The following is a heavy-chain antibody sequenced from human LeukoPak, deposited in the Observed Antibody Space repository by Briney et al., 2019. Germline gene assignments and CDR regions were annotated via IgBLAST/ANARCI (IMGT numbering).Heavy chain of an antibody. CDR2: ISASGGTT. V-gene: IGHV3-23*01. CDR3: ARPGDGFDY. J-gene: IGHJ4*02. D-gene: IGHD3-16*01. Sequence: PGGSLRLSCAASGLTFSNYAMSWVRQAPGKGLEWVSSISASGGTTNYANSVKGRFTISRDNSKSTLYLQMNSLRAEDTAVYYCARPGDGFDYWGQGTLVTVSS. CDR1: GLTFSNYA.